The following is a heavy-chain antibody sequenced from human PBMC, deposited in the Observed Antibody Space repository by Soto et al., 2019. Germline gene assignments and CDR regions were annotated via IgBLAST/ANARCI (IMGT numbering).Heavy chain of an antibody. CDR2: INANSGGT. J-gene: IGHJ4*02. V-gene: IGHV1-2*02. Sequence: GASVQVSCKASGYTFTGYYMHWVRQAPGQGLEWMGWINANSGGTNYAQKLQGRVTMTTDTSTSTAYMELRSLRSDDTAVYYCARVHLTKRSSKKLGYFDYWGQGTLVTVSS. D-gene: IGHD7-27*01. CDR1: GYTFTGYY. CDR3: ARVHLTKRSSKKLGYFDY.